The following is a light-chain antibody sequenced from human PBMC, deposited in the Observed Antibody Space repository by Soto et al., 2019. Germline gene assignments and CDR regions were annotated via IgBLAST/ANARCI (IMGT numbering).Light chain of an antibody. J-gene: IGLJ1*01. Sequence: QPALTQPASVSGSPVQSITISCTGTSSDVGGYNYVSWYQQHPGKAPKLVIYDVSNRPSGVSNRFSGSKSGNTASLTISGLQAEDEADYYCNSYTSSSTYVFGTGTKVTVL. V-gene: IGLV2-14*01. CDR1: SSDVGGYNY. CDR2: DVS. CDR3: NSYTSSSTYV.